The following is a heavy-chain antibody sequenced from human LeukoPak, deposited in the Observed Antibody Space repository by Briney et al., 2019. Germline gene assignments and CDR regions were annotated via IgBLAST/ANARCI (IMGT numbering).Heavy chain of an antibody. CDR3: ARVRGYIGYDVFDN. CDR2: IYSGGST. Sequence: PGGSLTLSCAASGFTVSSNYMSWVRQAPGKGLEWVSVIYSGGSTYYADSVKGRFTISRANSKNALYLQMDSLRAEDTAVYYCARVRGYIGYDVFDNSGQRNLVTVSS. V-gene: IGHV3-53*01. D-gene: IGHD5-12*01. CDR1: GFTVSSNY. J-gene: IGHJ4*02.